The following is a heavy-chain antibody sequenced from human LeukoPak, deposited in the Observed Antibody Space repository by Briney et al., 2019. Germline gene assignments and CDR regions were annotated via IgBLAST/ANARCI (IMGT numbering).Heavy chain of an antibody. CDR3: AREFIAAAGNSWFDP. Sequence: GASVKVFCKASGYTFTSYRISWVRQAPGQGLEWMGWISANNVNRNYAQKLQGRVTMTTDTSTSTAYMELRSLRSDDTAVYYCAREFIAAAGNSWFDPWGQGTLVTVSS. D-gene: IGHD6-13*01. V-gene: IGHV1-18*01. J-gene: IGHJ5*02. CDR2: ISANNVNR. CDR1: GYTFTSYR.